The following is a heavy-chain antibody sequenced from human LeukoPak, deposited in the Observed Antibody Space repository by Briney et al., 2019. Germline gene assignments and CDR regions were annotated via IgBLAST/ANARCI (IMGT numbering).Heavy chain of an antibody. CDR3: ARAGYDSSGYYKLDY. Sequence: PSETLSLTCTVSGGSISSYYWSWIRQPPGKGLEWIGYIYYSGSTNYNPSLKSRVTISVDTSKNQFSLKLSSVTAADTAVYYCARAGYDSSGYYKLDYWGQGTLVTVSS. J-gene: IGHJ4*02. CDR2: IYYSGST. CDR1: GGSISSYY. D-gene: IGHD3-22*01. V-gene: IGHV4-59*08.